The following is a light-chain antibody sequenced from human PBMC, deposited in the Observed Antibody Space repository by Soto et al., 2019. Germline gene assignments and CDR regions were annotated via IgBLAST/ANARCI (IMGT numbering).Light chain of an antibody. CDR3: XQYNNWPLT. J-gene: IGKJ4*01. Sequence: EIVMTQSPATLSVSPGERATLSCRASQSVSSNLAWYQQKPGQAPRLLIYGASTRATGIPARFSGSGSGTXXXLTXSSLQSEDFAVYXXXQYNNWPLTFGGGTKVEIK. CDR1: QSVSSN. CDR2: GAS. V-gene: IGKV3-15*01.